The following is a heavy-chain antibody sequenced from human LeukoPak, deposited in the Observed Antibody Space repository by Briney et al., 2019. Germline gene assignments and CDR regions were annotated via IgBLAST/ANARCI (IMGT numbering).Heavy chain of an antibody. D-gene: IGHD4-23*01. J-gene: IGHJ5*02. CDR3: ARLYGGNSGWFDP. CDR1: GYTITTYA. Sequence: ASVRVSCKASGYTITTYAINWVRQAPGQGLEWMGWISAYNGNTNYAQKLQGRVTMTTDTSTSTAYMELRSLRSDDTAVYYCARLYGGNSGWFDPWGQGTLVTVSS. CDR2: ISAYNGNT. V-gene: IGHV1-18*04.